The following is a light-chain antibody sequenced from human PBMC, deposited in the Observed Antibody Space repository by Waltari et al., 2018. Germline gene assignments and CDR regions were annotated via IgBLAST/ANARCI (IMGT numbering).Light chain of an antibody. CDR3: HQYNNWPRT. CDR2: GAS. Sequence: EIVMTQSPATLSVSPGERATLSCRASQSVGSKLAWYQQKPGQAPRLLIYGASTRATGIPARFSGSGSGTEFTLTISSLQSEDFAVYYCHQYNNWPRTFGQGTEVEIK. V-gene: IGKV3-15*01. CDR1: QSVGSK. J-gene: IGKJ1*01.